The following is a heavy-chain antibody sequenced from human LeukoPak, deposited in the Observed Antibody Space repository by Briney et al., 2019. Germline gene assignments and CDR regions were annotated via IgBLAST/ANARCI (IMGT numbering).Heavy chain of an antibody. V-gene: IGHV4-61*02. CDR3: ARDDYGGNFDY. Sequence: SQTLSLTCTVSGGSISSGSYYWSWIRQPAGKGLEWIGRIYTSGSTNYNPSLKSRVTISVDTSKNQFSLKLSSVTAADTAVYYCARDDYGGNFDYWGQGTLVTVSS. CDR1: GGSISSGSYY. CDR2: IYTSGST. D-gene: IGHD4-23*01. J-gene: IGHJ4*02.